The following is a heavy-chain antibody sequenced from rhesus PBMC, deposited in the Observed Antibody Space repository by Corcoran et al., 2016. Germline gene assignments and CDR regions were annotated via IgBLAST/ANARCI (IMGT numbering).Heavy chain of an antibody. CDR2: IYGSGSST. D-gene: IGHD4-29*01. CDR1: GGSISSSY. Sequence: QLQLQESGPGLVKPSETLSVTCAVSGGSISSSYWSWIRQAPGKGLEWIGFIYGSGSSTNYNPSLKSRVTLSVDTSKNQLSLKLSSVTAEDTAVYYCASGGVAAPFDYWGQGVLVTVSS. J-gene: IGHJ4*01. CDR3: ASGGVAAPFDY. V-gene: IGHV4-169*02.